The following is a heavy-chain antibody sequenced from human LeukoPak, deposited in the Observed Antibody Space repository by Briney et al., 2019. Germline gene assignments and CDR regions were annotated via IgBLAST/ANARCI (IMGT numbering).Heavy chain of an antibody. CDR3: ARKGYYDFWSGYYRGYYFDY. D-gene: IGHD3-3*01. V-gene: IGHV4-61*08. CDR1: GGSISSGDYY. J-gene: IGHJ4*02. CDR2: IYYSGST. Sequence: SETLSLTCTVSGGSISSGDYYWSWIRQPPGKGLEWIGYIYYSGSTNYNPSLKSRVTISVDTSKNQFSLKLSSVTAADTAVYYCARKGYYDFWSGYYRGYYFDYWGQGTLVTVSS.